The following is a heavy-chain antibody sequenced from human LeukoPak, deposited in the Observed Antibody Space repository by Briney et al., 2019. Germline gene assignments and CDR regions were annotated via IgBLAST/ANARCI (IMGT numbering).Heavy chain of an antibody. CDR2: IIVSSSYI. Sequence: GGSLRLSGAPFGSTLGSSRMTWVGQHPGKGRGWVSSIIVSSSYIYYADSVKGRFTISRDNAKNSLYLQMNSLRAEDTAVYYCARARKDYDSSGYYYFDYWGQGTLVTVSS. D-gene: IGHD3-22*01. CDR1: GSTLGSSR. CDR3: ARARKDYDSSGYYYFDY. J-gene: IGHJ4*02. V-gene: IGHV3-21*01.